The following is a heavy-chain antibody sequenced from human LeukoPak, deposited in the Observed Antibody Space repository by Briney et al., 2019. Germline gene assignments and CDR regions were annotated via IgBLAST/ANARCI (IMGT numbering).Heavy chain of an antibody. J-gene: IGHJ4*02. CDR2: IRYDGSNK. CDR3: ARDQYYYDSSGYLFDY. V-gene: IGHV3-30*02. CDR1: GFTFNNYG. Sequence: AGGSLRLSCAASGFTFNNYGMHWVRQAPGKGLEWVAFIRYDGSNKYYADSVKGRFTISRDNSKNTLYLQMNSLRAEDTAVYYCARDQYYYDSSGYLFDYWGQGTLVTVSS. D-gene: IGHD3-22*01.